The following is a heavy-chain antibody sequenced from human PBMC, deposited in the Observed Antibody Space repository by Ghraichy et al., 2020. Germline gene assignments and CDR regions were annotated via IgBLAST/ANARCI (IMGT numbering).Heavy chain of an antibody. CDR2: ISGSGGST. CDR3: AKASNMGRWYSSGWGFDY. D-gene: IGHD6-19*01. CDR1: GFTFSSYA. V-gene: IGHV3-23*01. J-gene: IGHJ4*02. Sequence: GESLNISCAASGFTFSSYAMSWVRQAPGKGLEWVSAISGSGGSTYYADSVKGRFTISRDNSKNTLYLQMNSLRAEDTAVYYCAKASNMGRWYSSGWGFDYWGQGTLVTVSS.